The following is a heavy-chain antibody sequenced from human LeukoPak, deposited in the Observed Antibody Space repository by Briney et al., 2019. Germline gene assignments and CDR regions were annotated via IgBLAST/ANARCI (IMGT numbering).Heavy chain of an antibody. D-gene: IGHD1-26*01. V-gene: IGHV1-46*01. CDR3: ARDLVGATPFDY. J-gene: IGHJ4*02. CDR1: GYTFTGYY. Sequence: ASVKVSCKASGYTFTGYYMHWARQAPGQGLEWMGIINPSGGSTSYAQKFQGRVTMTRGTSTSTVYMELSSLRSEDTAVYYCARDLVGATPFDYWGQGTLVTVSS. CDR2: INPSGGST.